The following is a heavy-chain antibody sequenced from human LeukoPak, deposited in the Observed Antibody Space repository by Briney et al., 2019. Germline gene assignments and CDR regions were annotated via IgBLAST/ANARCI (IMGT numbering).Heavy chain of an antibody. V-gene: IGHV4-34*01. J-gene: IGHJ4*02. Sequence: PSETLSLTCAVYGGSFSGYYWSWIRQPPGKGLEWIGEINHSGSTNYNPSLKSRVTISVDTSKNQFSLKLGSVTAADTAVYYCARVFRRDGYFDYWGQGTLVTVSS. CDR1: GGSFSGYY. CDR2: INHSGST. D-gene: IGHD5-24*01. CDR3: ARVFRRDGYFDY.